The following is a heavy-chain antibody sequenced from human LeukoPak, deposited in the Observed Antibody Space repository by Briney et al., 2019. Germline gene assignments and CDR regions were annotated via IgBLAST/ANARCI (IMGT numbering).Heavy chain of an antibody. V-gene: IGHV1-18*01. D-gene: IGHD2-2*01. CDR1: GYTFTSYG. CDR2: ISAYNGNT. Sequence: ASVKVSCKASGYTFTSYGISWVRQAPGQGLEWMGWISAYNGNTNYAQKLQGRVTMTTDTSTSTAYMELRSLRTDDTAVYYCARERGQLMTTRWFDPWGQGTLVTVSS. CDR3: ARERGQLMTTRWFDP. J-gene: IGHJ5*02.